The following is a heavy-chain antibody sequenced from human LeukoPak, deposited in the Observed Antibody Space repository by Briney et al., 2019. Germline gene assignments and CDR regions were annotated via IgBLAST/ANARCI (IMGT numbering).Heavy chain of an antibody. J-gene: IGHJ4*02. D-gene: IGHD5-18*01. Sequence: SETLSLTCTVSGYSIGSGYYWGWIRQPPGKGLEWIGNIYHNGSTDYNPSLKSRVTISVDTSKNQFSLKLSSVTAADTAVYYCARTLGYSYGLYYFDYWGQGTLVTVSS. CDR3: ARTLGYSYGLYYFDY. CDR2: IYHNGST. CDR1: GYSIGSGYY. V-gene: IGHV4-38-2*02.